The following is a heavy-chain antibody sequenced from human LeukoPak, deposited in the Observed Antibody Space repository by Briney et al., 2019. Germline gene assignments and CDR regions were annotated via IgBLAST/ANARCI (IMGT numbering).Heavy chain of an antibody. Sequence: GGSLRLSCAASGFTFSSYSMNWVRQAPGKGLEWVSYISSSSSTIYYADSVKGRFTISRDNAKNSLYLQMNSLRDEDTAVYYCARDLYSYRPPYYYYGMDVWGQGTTVTVSS. CDR1: GFTFSSYS. CDR3: ARDLYSYRPPYYYYGMDV. V-gene: IGHV3-48*02. D-gene: IGHD5-18*01. J-gene: IGHJ6*02. CDR2: ISSSSSTI.